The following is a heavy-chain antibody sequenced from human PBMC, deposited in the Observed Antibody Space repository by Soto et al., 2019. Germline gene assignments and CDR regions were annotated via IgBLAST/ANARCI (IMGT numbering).Heavy chain of an antibody. Sequence: GASVKVSCKASGYTFTSYGISWVRQAPGQGLEWMGWISAYNGNTNYAQKLQGRVTMTTDTSTSTAYMELRSLRSDDTAVYYCARSVSESFLSTYYYGMDVWGQGTTVTVSS. J-gene: IGHJ6*02. CDR3: ARSVSESFLSTYYYGMDV. D-gene: IGHD3-3*01. CDR2: ISAYNGNT. CDR1: GYTFTSYG. V-gene: IGHV1-18*04.